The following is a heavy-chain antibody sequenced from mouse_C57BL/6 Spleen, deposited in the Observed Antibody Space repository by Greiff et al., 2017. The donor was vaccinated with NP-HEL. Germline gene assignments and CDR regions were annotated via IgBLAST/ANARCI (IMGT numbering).Heavy chain of an antibody. V-gene: IGHV1-82*01. CDR1: GYAFSSSW. D-gene: IGHD2-12*01. CDR2: IYPGDGDT. J-gene: IGHJ4*01. Sequence: VQRVESGPELVKPGASVKISCKASGYAFSSSWMNWVKQRPGKGLEWIGRIYPGDGDTNYNGKFKGKATLTADKSSSTAYMQLSSLTSEDSAVYFCARPLRLYAMDYWGQGTSVTVSS. CDR3: ARPLRLYAMDY.